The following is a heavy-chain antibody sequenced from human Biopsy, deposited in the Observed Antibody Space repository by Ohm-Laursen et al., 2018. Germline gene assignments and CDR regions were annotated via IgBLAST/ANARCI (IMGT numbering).Heavy chain of an antibody. Sequence: TLSLTCSVSGASVKTSGYFWAWIRQRPGKGLEWIGYISYNERTHYNPSLTSRLAISFDTSNNRISLQLRSVSVADTAVYYCGRGPKTGTAEAWYFDLWGRGSPVTVPS. CDR3: GRGPKTGTAEAWYFDL. D-gene: IGHD3-9*01. CDR2: ISYNERT. V-gene: IGHV4-31*03. J-gene: IGHJ2*01. CDR1: GASVKTSGYF.